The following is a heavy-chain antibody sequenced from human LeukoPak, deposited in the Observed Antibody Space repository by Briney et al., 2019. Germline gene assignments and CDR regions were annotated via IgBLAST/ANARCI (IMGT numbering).Heavy chain of an antibody. D-gene: IGHD6-19*01. CDR3: APTAHYPGYSSGWYNWYFDL. Sequence: SGPTLVNPTQTLTLTCTFSGFSLSTSGVGVGWIRQPPGKALEWLALIYWDYDKRYSPSLKSRLPITKDTSKIQVVLTMTNMDPVDTATYYCAPTAHYPGYSSGWYNWYFDLWGRGTLVTVSS. CDR1: GFSLSTSGVG. CDR2: IYWDYDK. J-gene: IGHJ2*01. V-gene: IGHV2-5*02.